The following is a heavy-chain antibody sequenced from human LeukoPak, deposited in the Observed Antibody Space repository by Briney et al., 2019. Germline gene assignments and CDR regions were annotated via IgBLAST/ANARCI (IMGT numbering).Heavy chain of an antibody. V-gene: IGHV4-34*01. Sequence: SETLSLTCAVYGGSFSGYYWSWIRQPPGKGLEWIGEINHSGSTNYNPSLKSRVTISVDTSKNQSSLKLSSVTAADTAVYYCARRDTYYYYMDVWGKGTTVTISS. J-gene: IGHJ6*03. D-gene: IGHD5-18*01. CDR3: ARRDTYYYYMDV. CDR1: GGSFSGYY. CDR2: INHSGST.